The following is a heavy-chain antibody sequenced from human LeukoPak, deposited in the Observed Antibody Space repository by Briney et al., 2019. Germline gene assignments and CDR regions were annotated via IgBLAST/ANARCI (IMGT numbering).Heavy chain of an antibody. CDR2: ISSNGGST. Sequence: GGSLRLSCAASGFTFSSYAMHWVRQAPGKGLEYVSAISSNGGSTYYANSVKGRFTISRDNSKNTLYLQMGSLRAEDMAVYYCARGPRLGSYYGIFDYWGQGTLVTVSS. J-gene: IGHJ4*02. CDR1: GFTFSSYA. V-gene: IGHV3-64*01. D-gene: IGHD1-26*01. CDR3: ARGPRLGSYYGIFDY.